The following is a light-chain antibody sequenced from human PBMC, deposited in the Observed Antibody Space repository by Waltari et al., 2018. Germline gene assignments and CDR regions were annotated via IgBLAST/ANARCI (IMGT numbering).Light chain of an antibody. CDR3: QHYVNLPVT. CDR1: PSVSRA. V-gene: IGKV3-20*01. Sequence: EIVLTQSPGPLSLSPGERATLSCRASPSVSRALAWYQQKPGQAPRLLIYAASTRATCVPDRFSGSGSGTDFSLTISRLDPEDFAVYYCQHYVNLPVTFGQGTKVEI. J-gene: IGKJ1*01. CDR2: AAS.